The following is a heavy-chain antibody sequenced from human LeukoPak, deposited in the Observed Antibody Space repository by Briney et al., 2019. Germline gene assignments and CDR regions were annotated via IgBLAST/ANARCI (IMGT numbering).Heavy chain of an antibody. CDR1: GYTFTSYD. CDR3: ARDSSEFRSLIPH. D-gene: IGHD2-21*01. J-gene: IGHJ1*01. Sequence: ASVKVSCKASGYTFTSYDINWVRQAPGQGLEWMGGIIPIFGTAKYAQKFQGRVTITADESTSTAYMELRSLRSEDTAVYYCARDSSEFRSLIPHWGQGTLVTVSS. CDR2: IIPIFGTA. V-gene: IGHV1-69*13.